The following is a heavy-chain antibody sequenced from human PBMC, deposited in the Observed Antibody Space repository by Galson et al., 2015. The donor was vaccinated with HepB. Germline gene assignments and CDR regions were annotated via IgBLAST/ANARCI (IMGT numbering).Heavy chain of an antibody. J-gene: IGHJ3*01. CDR3: AKDRWDLLRMGAFDV. CDR1: GFTFDNFA. CDR2: LSWNSGSY. V-gene: IGHV3-9*01. Sequence: SLRLSCAASGFTFDNFAMHCVRQVPGKGLEWVSGLSWNSGSYGYADFVKDRFTISRDNSKNSLYLQMNSLRPEDTAVYYCAKDRWDLLRMGAFDVWGQGTLVTVSS. D-gene: IGHD2-8*01.